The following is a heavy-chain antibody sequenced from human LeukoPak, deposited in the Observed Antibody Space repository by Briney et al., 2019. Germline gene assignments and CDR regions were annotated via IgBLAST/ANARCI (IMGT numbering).Heavy chain of an antibody. CDR2: IIPIFGTA. CDR3: ASARQDTMIVVVGGAFDI. D-gene: IGHD3-22*01. Sequence: SVKVSCKASGGTFSSYAISWVRQAPGQGLEWMGGIIPIFGTANYAQKFQGRVTITTDESTSTAYMELSSLRSKDTAVYYCASARQDTMIVVVGGAFDIWGQGTMVTVSS. V-gene: IGHV1-69*05. J-gene: IGHJ3*02. CDR1: GGTFSSYA.